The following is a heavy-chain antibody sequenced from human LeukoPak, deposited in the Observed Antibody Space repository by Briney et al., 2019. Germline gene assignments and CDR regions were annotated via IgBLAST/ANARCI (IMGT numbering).Heavy chain of an antibody. V-gene: IGHV3-23*01. CDR3: AKESPHFDY. CDR2: ISGSGVTT. CDR1: GFTFSNYA. Sequence: GGSLRLSCAASGFTFSNYAMSCVRQAPGKGLEWVSTISGSGVTTYYVDSVKGRFTISRDNSKNTLYLQMNSLRAEDTAIFYCAKESPHFDYWGQGTLVTVSS. J-gene: IGHJ4*02.